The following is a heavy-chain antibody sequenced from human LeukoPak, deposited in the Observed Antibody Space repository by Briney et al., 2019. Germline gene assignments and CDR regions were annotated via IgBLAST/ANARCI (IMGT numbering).Heavy chain of an antibody. CDR1: GYTFTSYY. Sequence: ASVKVSCKASGYTFTSYYMHWVRQAPGQGLEWMGIINPSGGSTSYAQKFQGRVTMTRDMSTSTVYMELSRLRSEDTAVYYCVREGSDRYGANPRLDVWGKGTTVTVS. CDR3: VREGSDRYGANPRLDV. J-gene: IGHJ6*03. D-gene: IGHD4-23*01. CDR2: INPSGGST. V-gene: IGHV1-46*01.